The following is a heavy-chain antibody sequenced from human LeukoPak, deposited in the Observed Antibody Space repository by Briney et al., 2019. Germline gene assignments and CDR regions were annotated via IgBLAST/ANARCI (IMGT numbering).Heavy chain of an antibody. CDR1: GYTFNGCY. D-gene: IGHD6-13*01. J-gene: IGHJ6*03. CDR2: INPNTGGT. Sequence: ASVKVSCKASGYTFNGCYIHWVRQAPGQGPEWMAWINPNTGGTQYAQNLQDRVTVTRDTSISTAYLELSRLTADDTAVYYCVRDPVSGSLNFYMDVWGNGTTVIVSS. CDR3: VRDPVSGSLNFYMDV. V-gene: IGHV1-2*02.